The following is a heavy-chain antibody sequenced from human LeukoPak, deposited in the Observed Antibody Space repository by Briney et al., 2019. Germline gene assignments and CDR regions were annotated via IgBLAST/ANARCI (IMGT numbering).Heavy chain of an antibody. Sequence: GGSLRLSCAASGFTFSSYSMSWVRQAPGKGLEWVSAISGSGGSTYYADSVKGRFTISRDNSKNTLYLQMNSLRAEDTAVYYCAKQEGFGGSYPSDFDYWGQGTLVTVSS. CDR1: GFTFSSYS. D-gene: IGHD1-26*01. CDR3: AKQEGFGGSYPSDFDY. J-gene: IGHJ4*02. CDR2: ISGSGGST. V-gene: IGHV3-23*01.